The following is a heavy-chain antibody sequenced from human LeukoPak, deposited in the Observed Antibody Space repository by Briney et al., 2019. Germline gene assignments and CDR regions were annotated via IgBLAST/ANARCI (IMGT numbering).Heavy chain of an antibody. J-gene: IGHJ6*03. Sequence: ASVKVSCKASGYTFTSYYMHWVRQAPGQGLEWMGIINPSGGSTNYAQKFQGRVTMTRDMSTSTVYMELRSLRSDDTAVYYCARDLYDYVWGSPSGSYYYMDVWGKGTTVTVSS. V-gene: IGHV1-46*01. CDR1: GYTFTSYY. CDR3: ARDLYDYVWGSPSGSYYYMDV. D-gene: IGHD3-16*01. CDR2: INPSGGST.